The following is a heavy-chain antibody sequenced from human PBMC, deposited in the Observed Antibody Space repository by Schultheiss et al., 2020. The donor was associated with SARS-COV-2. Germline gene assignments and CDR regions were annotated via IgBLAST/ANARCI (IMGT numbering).Heavy chain of an antibody. CDR2: IDWDDDK. CDR3: AHSGYCSGGSCYRYFDY. CDR1: GYSISSGGYS. D-gene: IGHD2-15*01. Sequence: TLSLTCAVSGYSISSGGYSWSWIRQPPGKALEWLARIDWDDDKRYSPSLKSRLTITKDTSKNQVVLTMTNMDPVDTATYYCAHSGYCSGGSCYRYFDYWGQGTLVTVSS. J-gene: IGHJ4*02. V-gene: IGHV2-5*08.